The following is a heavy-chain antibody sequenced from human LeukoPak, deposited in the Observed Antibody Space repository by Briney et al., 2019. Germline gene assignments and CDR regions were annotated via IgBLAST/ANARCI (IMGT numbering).Heavy chain of an antibody. CDR2: IYSGGST. CDR1: GFTVSSNY. CDR3: ARGYSLRGYSYGQLDY. D-gene: IGHD5-18*01. Sequence: GGSLRLSCAASGFTVSSNYMSWVRQAPGKGLEWVSVIYSGGSTYYTDSVKGRFTISRDNSKNTLYLQMNSLRAEDTAVYYCARGYSLRGYSYGQLDYWGQGTLVTVSS. J-gene: IGHJ4*02. V-gene: IGHV3-53*01.